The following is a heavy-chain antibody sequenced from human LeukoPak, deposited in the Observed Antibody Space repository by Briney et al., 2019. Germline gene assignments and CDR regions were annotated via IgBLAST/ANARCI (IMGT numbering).Heavy chain of an antibody. J-gene: IGHJ6*02. Sequence: GGSLRRSCAASQFTFSSFRLNWVRQAPGKGLEWVANINHDGSERYYVDSVKGRFTSSRDNARNSLYLQMNSLRAEDTAVYYCARIVGGSGFYYGMDVWGQGTTVTVSS. CDR2: INHDGSER. D-gene: IGHD6-19*01. CDR1: QFTFSSFR. V-gene: IGHV3-7*01. CDR3: ARIVGGSGFYYGMDV.